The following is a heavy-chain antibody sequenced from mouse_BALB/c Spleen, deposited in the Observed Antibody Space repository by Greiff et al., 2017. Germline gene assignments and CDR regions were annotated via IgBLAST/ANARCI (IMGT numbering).Heavy chain of an antibody. V-gene: IGHV1S29*02. J-gene: IGHJ4*01. CDR2: IYPYNGGT. CDR3: ARSYYDYLYAMDY. CDR1: GYTFTDYN. D-gene: IGHD2-4*01. Sequence: EVQLQESGPELVKPGASVKISCKASGYTFTDYNMHWVKQSHGKSLEWIGYIYPYNGGTGYNQKFKSKATLTVDNSSSTAYMELRSLTSEDSAVYYCARSYYDYLYAMDYWGQGTSVTVSS.